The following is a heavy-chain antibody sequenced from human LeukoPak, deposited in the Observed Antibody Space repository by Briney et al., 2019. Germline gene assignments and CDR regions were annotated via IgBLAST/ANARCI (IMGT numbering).Heavy chain of an antibody. D-gene: IGHD1-1*01. CDR2: IGGSGLGT. CDR1: GFTFGSYG. J-gene: IGHJ5*02. Sequence: GESLRLSCAVSGFTFGSYGMTWVRQAPGTGLEGVSAIGGSGLGTYYADSVKGRFTISRDNSRNTLYLQMTSLSVEDTAKYYCAKDLRGNWNWFDAWGQGTLVTVSS. CDR3: AKDLRGNWNWFDA. V-gene: IGHV3-23*01.